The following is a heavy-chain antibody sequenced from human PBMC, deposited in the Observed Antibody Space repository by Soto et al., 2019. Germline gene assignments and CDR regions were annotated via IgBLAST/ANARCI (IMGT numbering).Heavy chain of an antibody. D-gene: IGHD1-26*01. J-gene: IGHJ4*02. CDR2: IYHSGTT. CDR1: GGSIISNYW. CDR3: ARVVGATVLSDY. Sequence: PSETLSLTCAVSGGSIISNYWWAWIRQSPGEGLVWIGSIYHSGTTYYNPSLESRVIISVDTSESRFALRLTSVTAADSAVYYCARVVGATVLSDYWGQGTLVTVSS. V-gene: IGHV4-38-2*01.